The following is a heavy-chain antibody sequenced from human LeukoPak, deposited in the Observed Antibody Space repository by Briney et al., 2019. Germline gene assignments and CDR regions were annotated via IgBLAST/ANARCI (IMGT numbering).Heavy chain of an antibody. J-gene: IGHJ4*02. Sequence: GGSLRLSCAASGFTFSSYAMHWVRQAPGKGLEWVAVISYDGSNKYYADSVKGRFTISRDNSKNTLYLQMNSPRAEDTAVYYCARAHYYDSSGYPDSLDYWGQGTLVTVSS. CDR1: GFTFSSYA. D-gene: IGHD3-22*01. V-gene: IGHV3-30-3*01. CDR3: ARAHYYDSSGYPDSLDY. CDR2: ISYDGSNK.